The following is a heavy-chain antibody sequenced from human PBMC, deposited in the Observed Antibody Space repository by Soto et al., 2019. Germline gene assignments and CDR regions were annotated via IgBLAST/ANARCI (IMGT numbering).Heavy chain of an antibody. CDR2: IYYSGTT. CDR3: ARHKGGYYSGVDV. V-gene: IGHV4-39*01. J-gene: IGHJ6*02. Sequence: QLQLQESGPGLVKPSETLSLTCTVSGGSISSNSYYWAWIRQPPGKGMEWIGNIYYSGTTYYNPSLKSRVTISVDTSKNQFSLKLSSVTAADTAVYYCARHKGGYYSGVDVWGQGTTVTVSS. CDR1: GGSISSNSYY. D-gene: IGHD3-16*01.